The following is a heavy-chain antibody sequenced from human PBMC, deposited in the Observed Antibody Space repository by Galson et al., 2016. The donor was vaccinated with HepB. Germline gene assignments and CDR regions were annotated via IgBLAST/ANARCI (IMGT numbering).Heavy chain of an antibody. Sequence: SLRLSCAASGFTFRDYYMTWIRQAPGKALEWISYISSGGSYTNYADSVKGRFIISRDNAKNSLFLQMNSLRAEDTAVYYRARDVSEMGGAYAAFDDWGQGILVTVSS. J-gene: IGHJ4*02. CDR2: ISSGGSYT. CDR3: ARDVSEMGGAYAAFDD. V-gene: IGHV3-11*06. CDR1: GFTFRDYY. D-gene: IGHD5-24*01.